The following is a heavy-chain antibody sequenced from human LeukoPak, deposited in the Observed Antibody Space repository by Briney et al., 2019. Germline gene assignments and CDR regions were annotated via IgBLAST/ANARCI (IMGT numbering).Heavy chain of an antibody. J-gene: IGHJ4*02. CDR3: ARGDDSSSWYAFDY. D-gene: IGHD6-13*01. CDR1: GFTFSSYG. CDR2: IYSGGST. Sequence: GGSLRLSCAASGFTFSSYGMHWVRQAPGKGLEWVSVIYSGGSTYYADSVKGRFTISRDNSKNTLYLQMNSLRAEDTAVYYCARGDDSSSWYAFDYWGQGTLVTVSS. V-gene: IGHV3-66*01.